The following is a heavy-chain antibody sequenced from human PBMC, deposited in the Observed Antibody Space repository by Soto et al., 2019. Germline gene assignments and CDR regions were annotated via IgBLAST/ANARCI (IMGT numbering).Heavy chain of an antibody. D-gene: IGHD3-22*01. V-gene: IGHV1-69*01. CDR1: VGTFSSYA. Sequence: QVQLVQSAAEVKTPGSSVKVSCKASVGTFSSYAISWVRQAPGQGLEWMGGIIPIFGTANYAQKFEGRFTNTADESMSTAYMELSNLRSEDTAVYYCARDNLSQHYYHSSCYCDRVDYWVQGTLVTVSS. J-gene: IGHJ4*02. CDR3: ARDNLSQHYYHSSCYCDRVDY. CDR2: IIPIFGTA.